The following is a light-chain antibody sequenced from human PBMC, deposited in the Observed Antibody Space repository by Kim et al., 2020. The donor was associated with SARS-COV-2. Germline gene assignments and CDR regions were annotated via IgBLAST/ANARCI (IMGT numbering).Light chain of an antibody. CDR3: QQTYSHSHT. J-gene: IGKJ2*01. Sequence: SACVGDRVTITCRASQSIGSQLNWYQQKLGKAPKLLIYGASSLESGVPSRFSGSGSGTDFTLSISSLQPEDFATYYCQQTYSHSHTFGQGTKLEIK. CDR2: GAS. V-gene: IGKV1-39*01. CDR1: QSIGSQ.